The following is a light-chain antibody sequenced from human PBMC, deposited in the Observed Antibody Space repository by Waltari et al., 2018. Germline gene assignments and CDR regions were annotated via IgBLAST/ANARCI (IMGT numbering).Light chain of an antibody. J-gene: IGLJ1*01. Sequence: SYDLTQPPSLSVSPGQTATITRSGHALDKKYTSWYQQKPGQSPVLVLYQDNVRPSGIPERFSGSNSGNTATLTISGTQAMDEADYYCLVWDSSIGVFGSGTKITVL. CDR3: LVWDSSIGV. CDR1: ALDKKY. CDR2: QDN. V-gene: IGLV3-1*01.